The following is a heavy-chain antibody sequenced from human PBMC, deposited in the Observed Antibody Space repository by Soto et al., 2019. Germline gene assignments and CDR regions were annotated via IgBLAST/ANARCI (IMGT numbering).Heavy chain of an antibody. J-gene: IGHJ4*02. CDR2: IIPLSDTA. CDR1: GGSLNNYA. V-gene: IGHV1-69*06. D-gene: IGHD1-26*01. CDR3: ATEGFGGSYSGH. Sequence: QMQLVQTGAEVKKPGSSVKVSCRASGGSLNNYALSWVRHAPGQGLEWMGSIIPLSDTAKYAQKFHNRVTIAADRSGITAFMELSSLTSEDTAMYYCATEGFGGSYSGHWGQGTLVTVSS.